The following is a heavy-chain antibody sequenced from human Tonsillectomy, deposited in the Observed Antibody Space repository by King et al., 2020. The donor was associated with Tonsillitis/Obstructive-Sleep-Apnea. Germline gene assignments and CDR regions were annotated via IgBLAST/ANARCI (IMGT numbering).Heavy chain of an antibody. J-gene: IGHJ4*02. CDR2: IYYSGST. Sequence: QLQESGPGLVKPSETLSLTCTVSGGSISSSSYYWGWIRQPPGKGLEWIGSIYYSGSTYYNPSLKSRVTISVDTSKNQFSLKLSPVTAADTAVYYCARQMPYYDILTGYYTSGYYFDYWGQGTLVTVSS. V-gene: IGHV4-39*01. CDR1: GGSISSSSYY. CDR3: ARQMPYYDILTGYYTSGYYFDY. D-gene: IGHD3-9*01.